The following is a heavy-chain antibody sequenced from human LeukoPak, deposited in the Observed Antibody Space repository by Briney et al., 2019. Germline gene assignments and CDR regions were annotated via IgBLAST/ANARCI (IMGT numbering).Heavy chain of an antibody. J-gene: IGHJ4*02. CDR3: AREWTMQWELLQTRSHFDY. CDR2: ISSSSSYI. V-gene: IGHV3-21*01. D-gene: IGHD1-26*01. CDR1: GFTFSSYS. Sequence: PGGSLRLSCAASGFTFSSYSMNWVRQAPGKGLEWVSSISSSSSYIYYADSVKGRFTISRDNAKNSLYLQMNSLRAEDTAVYYCAREWTMQWELLQTRSHFDYWGQGTLVTVSS.